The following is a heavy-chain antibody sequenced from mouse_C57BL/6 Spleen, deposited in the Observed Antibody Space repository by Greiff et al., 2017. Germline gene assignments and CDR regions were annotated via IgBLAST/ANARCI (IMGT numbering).Heavy chain of an antibody. Sequence: QVQLQQPGAELVMPGASVKLSCKASGYTFTSYWMHWVKQRPGQGLEWIGEIDPSDRYTTYTQKFKGKSTLTVDQSSSTAYLQLSSLTSEDSAFYYCALGVTGGYWGQGTTLTVDS. J-gene: IGHJ2*01. CDR3: ALGVTGGY. CDR2: IDPSDRYT. CDR1: GYTFTSYW. D-gene: IGHD2-2*01. V-gene: IGHV1-69*01.